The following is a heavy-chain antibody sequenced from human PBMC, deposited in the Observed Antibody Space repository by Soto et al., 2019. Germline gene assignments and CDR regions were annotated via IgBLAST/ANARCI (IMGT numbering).Heavy chain of an antibody. CDR1: GDSVSSISSG. Sequence: SQTLSLTCAITGDSVSSISSGWSCVRQSPSRGLEWLGRTYYRSKWYYEYAVSVRGRITINPDTSKNQYSLQLNSVTPEDTAVYLCARGEQYSGRSFDYWGQGTLVTVSS. CDR2: TYYRSKWYY. CDR3: ARGEQYSGRSFDY. V-gene: IGHV6-1*01. D-gene: IGHD1-26*01. J-gene: IGHJ4*03.